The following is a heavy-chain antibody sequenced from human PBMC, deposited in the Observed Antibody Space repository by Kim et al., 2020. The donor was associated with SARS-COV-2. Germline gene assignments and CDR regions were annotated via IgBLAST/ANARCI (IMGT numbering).Heavy chain of an antibody. D-gene: IGHD3-10*01. J-gene: IGHJ6*02. Sequence: SVKVSCKASGGTFSSYAISWVRQAPGQGLEWMGGIIPIFGTANYAQKFQGRVTITADESTSTAYMELSSLRSEDTAVYYCASKGIYGSGIPPIYYYGMDVWGQGTTVTVSS. CDR3: ASKGIYGSGIPPIYYYGMDV. V-gene: IGHV1-69*13. CDR2: IIPIFGTA. CDR1: GGTFSSYA.